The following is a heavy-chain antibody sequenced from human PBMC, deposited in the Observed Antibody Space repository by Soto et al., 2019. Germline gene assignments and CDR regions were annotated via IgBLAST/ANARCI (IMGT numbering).Heavy chain of an antibody. D-gene: IGHD1-1*01. CDR3: ARGGGVNWNYLDY. CDR1: GYTFTSYG. J-gene: IGHJ4*02. Sequence: QVQLVQSGAEVKKPGASVKVSCKASGYTFTSYGISWVRQAPGQGLEWMGWISAYNGNTNYAQKLQGRVTMTTDTPRSTAYMELRGLGSEDTAVYYRARGGGVNWNYLDYWGQGTLVTVSS. CDR2: ISAYNGNT. V-gene: IGHV1-18*01.